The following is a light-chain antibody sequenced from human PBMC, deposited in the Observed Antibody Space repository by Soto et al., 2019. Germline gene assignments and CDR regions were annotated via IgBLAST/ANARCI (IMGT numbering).Light chain of an antibody. CDR3: QHYGTSPPYT. J-gene: IGKJ2*01. V-gene: IGKV3-20*01. CDR2: ATS. Sequence: EIVLTQSPGTLSLSPGERAALSCRASQSVSSSCLAWYQQKPGQAPRVLIYATSSRATGIPDRFSGSGSETYFTLTSSRLEPEDFAVYYCQHYGTSPPYTFGQGTKLEIK. CDR1: QSVSSSC.